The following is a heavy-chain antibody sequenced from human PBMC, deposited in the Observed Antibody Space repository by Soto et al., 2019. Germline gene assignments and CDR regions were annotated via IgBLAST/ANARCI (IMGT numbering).Heavy chain of an antibody. Sequence: PGGSLRLSCAASGFTFGDYAMHWVRQAPGKGLEWVSVIYSGGSTYYADSVKGRFTISRHNSKNTLYLQMNSLRAEDTAVYYCARYEGSGSYNYMDVWGKGTTVTVSS. J-gene: IGHJ6*03. CDR2: IYSGGST. D-gene: IGHD3-10*01. CDR1: GFTFGDYA. V-gene: IGHV3-53*04. CDR3: ARYEGSGSYNYMDV.